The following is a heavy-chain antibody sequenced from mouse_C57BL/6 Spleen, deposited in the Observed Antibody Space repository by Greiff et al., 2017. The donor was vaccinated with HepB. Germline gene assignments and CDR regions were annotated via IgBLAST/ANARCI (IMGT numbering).Heavy chain of an antibody. V-gene: IGHV1-55*01. J-gene: IGHJ3*01. CDR2: IYPGSGST. CDR3: GRVGYYGNSAWFAY. D-gene: IGHD2-1*01. Sequence: QVQLQQPGAELVKPGASVKMSCKASGYTFTSYWITWVKQRPGQGLEWIGDIYPGSGSTNYNEKFKSKATLTVDTSSSTAYMQLISLTSEDSAVYYCGRVGYYGNSAWFAYWGQGTLVTVSA. CDR1: GYTFTSYW.